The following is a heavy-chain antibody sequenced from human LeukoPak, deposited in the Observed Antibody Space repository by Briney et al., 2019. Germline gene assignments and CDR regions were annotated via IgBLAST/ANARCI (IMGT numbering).Heavy chain of an antibody. CDR3: ANDGGNSEDYFDY. J-gene: IGHJ4*02. CDR1: GFTFSSYA. V-gene: IGHV3-23*01. Sequence: GGSLRLSCAASGFTFSSYAMSWVRQAPGKGLEWVSAISGSGGSTYYADSVKGRFTISRDNSKNTLYLQMNSLRAEDTAVYYCANDGGNSEDYFDYWGQGTLVTVSS. D-gene: IGHD4-23*01. CDR2: ISGSGGST.